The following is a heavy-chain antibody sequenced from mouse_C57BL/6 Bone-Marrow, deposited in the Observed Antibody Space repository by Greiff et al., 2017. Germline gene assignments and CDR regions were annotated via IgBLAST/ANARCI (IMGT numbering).Heavy chain of an antibody. CDR3: AVDYYGSSPTPFAY. CDR1: GFNIKNTY. Sequence: EVQLVESVAELVRPGASVKLSCTASGFNIKNTYMPWVKQRPEQGLEWIGRIDPANGNTKYAPKFQGKATITADTSSNTAYLQLSSLTSEDTAIYYCAVDYYGSSPTPFAYWGQGTLVTVSA. CDR2: IDPANGNT. V-gene: IGHV14-3*01. D-gene: IGHD1-1*01. J-gene: IGHJ3*01.